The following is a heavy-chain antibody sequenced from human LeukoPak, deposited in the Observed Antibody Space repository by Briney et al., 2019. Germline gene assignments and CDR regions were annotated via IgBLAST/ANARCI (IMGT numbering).Heavy chain of an antibody. D-gene: IGHD3-22*01. V-gene: IGHV1-2*02. CDR1: GDTFTDYY. Sequence: ASVKVSCKASGDTFTDYYMNWVRQAPGQGLEWMGWINPISGAANYAQKFQGRVTMTRDTSTSTAYMELSRLRSDDTPVCYCARASYYYDSSGYPGYDFDYWGQGTLVTVSS. J-gene: IGHJ4*02. CDR2: INPISGAA. CDR3: ARASYYYDSSGYPGYDFDY.